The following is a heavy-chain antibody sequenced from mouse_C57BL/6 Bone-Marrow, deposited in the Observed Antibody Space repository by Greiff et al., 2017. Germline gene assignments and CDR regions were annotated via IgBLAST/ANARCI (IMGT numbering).Heavy chain of an antibody. Sequence: EVQGVESGAELVKPGASVKLSCTASGSNIKDYYMHWVKQRTEQGLEWIGRIDPEDGETKYAPKFQGKATITADTSSNTASLQLSSLTSEDTAVYYCARDGSSYKYFDYWGQGTTLTVSS. CDR1: GSNIKDYY. V-gene: IGHV14-2*01. CDR3: ARDGSSYKYFDY. CDR2: IDPEDGET. J-gene: IGHJ2*01. D-gene: IGHD1-1*01.